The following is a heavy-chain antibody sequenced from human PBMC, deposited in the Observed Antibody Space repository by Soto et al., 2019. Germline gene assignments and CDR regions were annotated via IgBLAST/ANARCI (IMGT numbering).Heavy chain of an antibody. CDR1: TGSSDSFY. D-gene: IGHD5-12*01. CDR3: ARSRDGYNLNPIDQ. CDR2: FFYTGST. Sequence: QVQLQVSGPGLVKPSATLSLSCTVSTGSSDSFYWSWIRQPPGKGPEWIGYFFYTGSTNHNPSLKGRVTISLDMSSSQFSLSLTSVTAADTAMYYCARSRDGYNLNPIDQWGQGLLVTVSS. J-gene: IGHJ4*02. V-gene: IGHV4-59*01.